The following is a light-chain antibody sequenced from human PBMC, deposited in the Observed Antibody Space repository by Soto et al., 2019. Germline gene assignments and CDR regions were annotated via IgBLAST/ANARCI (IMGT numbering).Light chain of an antibody. CDR1: QSISSW. J-gene: IGKJ1*01. CDR2: KAS. V-gene: IGKV1-5*03. CDR3: QQYNSYPWT. Sequence: DIQVTQSPSTLSASVGDRVTITCRASQSISSWLAWYQQKPGKAPKLPIYKASSLESGVPSRFSGSGSGTEFTLTISSLQPDDFATYYCQQYNSYPWTFGQGTKVDIK.